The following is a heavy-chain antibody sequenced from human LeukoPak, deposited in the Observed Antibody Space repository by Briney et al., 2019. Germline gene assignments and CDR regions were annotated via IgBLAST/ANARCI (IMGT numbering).Heavy chain of an antibody. CDR3: ARGRTVVTNPYFDC. CDR2: TGTAGDT. D-gene: IGHD4-23*01. Sequence: GGSLRLSCAASGFTFSSYDMHWVRQVTAKGLEWVSATGTAGDTYYAGSVKGRFTISRENAKNSLYLQMNSLRAGDTAVYYCARGRTVVTNPYFDCWGQGTLVTVSS. CDR1: GFTFSSYD. J-gene: IGHJ4*02. V-gene: IGHV3-13*01.